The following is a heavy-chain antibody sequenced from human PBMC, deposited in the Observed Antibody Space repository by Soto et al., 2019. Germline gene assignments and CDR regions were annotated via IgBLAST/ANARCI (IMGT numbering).Heavy chain of an antibody. J-gene: IGHJ4*02. CDR1: GFIFSAFG. CDR3: ARDRDGGTYTYFDN. CDR2: LSHDGSNK. D-gene: IGHD1-26*01. Sequence: GGSLRLSCAASGFIFSAFGIHWVRQAPGKGLEWVAFLSHDGSNKYYADSVRGRFSISRDNSKNTVCLQMNSLRADDTAVYYCARDRDGGTYTYFDNWGQGTRVTVSS. V-gene: IGHV3-30*03.